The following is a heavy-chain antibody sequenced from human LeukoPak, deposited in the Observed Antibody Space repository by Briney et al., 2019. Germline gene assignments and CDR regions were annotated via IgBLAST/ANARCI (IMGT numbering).Heavy chain of an antibody. J-gene: IGHJ6*03. Sequence: PSETLSLTCTVSGGSISSGSYYWSWIRQPAGKGLEWIGRIYTSGSTNYNPSLKSRVTISVDTSKNQFSLKLSSVTAADTAVYYCARGGISAEGVVAYYYYMDVWGKGTTVTISS. V-gene: IGHV4-61*02. CDR1: GGSISSGSYY. CDR3: ARGGISAEGVVAYYYYMDV. CDR2: IYTSGST. D-gene: IGHD2-15*01.